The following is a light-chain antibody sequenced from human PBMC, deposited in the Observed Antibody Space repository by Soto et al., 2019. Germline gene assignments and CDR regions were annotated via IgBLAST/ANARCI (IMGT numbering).Light chain of an antibody. CDR1: SSDVGGYNY. J-gene: IGLJ1*01. V-gene: IGLV2-14*01. CDR3: SSYTSSITHV. Sequence: QSVLTQPASVSGSSGQSITISCTGTSSDVGGYNYVSWHQQHPGKAPKLLIYDVSSRPSGVSNRFSASKSGNTASLTISGLQAEDEADYYCSSYTSSITHVFGTGTKVTVL. CDR2: DVS.